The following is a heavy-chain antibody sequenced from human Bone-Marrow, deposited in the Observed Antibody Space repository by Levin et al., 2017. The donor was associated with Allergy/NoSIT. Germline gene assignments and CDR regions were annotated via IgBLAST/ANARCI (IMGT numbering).Heavy chain of an antibody. CDR1: GGTFSGYA. Sequence: KISCKASGGTFSGYAISWVRQAPGQGLEWMGGIIPIFGAANYAQKFQGRVTITADESTSTAYVELNSLRSEDTAVYYCARRWGDYGGWAFDIWGQGTMVTVSS. CDR3: ARRWGDYGGWAFDI. D-gene: IGHD4-23*01. CDR2: IIPIFGAA. J-gene: IGHJ3*02. V-gene: IGHV1-69*01.